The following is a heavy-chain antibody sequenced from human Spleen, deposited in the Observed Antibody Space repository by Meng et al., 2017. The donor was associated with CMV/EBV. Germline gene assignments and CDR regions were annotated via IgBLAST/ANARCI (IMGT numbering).Heavy chain of an antibody. CDR1: GFTFSSYS. Sequence: GGSLRLSCAASGFTFSSYSMNWVRQAPGKGLEWVSSISASGSYIYYADSVKGRFTISRDNAKNSLYLQMNSLRAEDTAVYYCARGGYSGYGLDYWGQGTLVTVSS. CDR3: ARGGYSGYGLDY. CDR2: ISASGSYI. D-gene: IGHD5-12*01. V-gene: IGHV3-21*01. J-gene: IGHJ4*02.